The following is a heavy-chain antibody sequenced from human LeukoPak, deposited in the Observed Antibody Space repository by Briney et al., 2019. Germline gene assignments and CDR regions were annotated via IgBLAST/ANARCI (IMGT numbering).Heavy chain of an antibody. J-gene: IGHJ4*02. CDR2: ISSSSSYI. CDR1: GFTFSSYT. Sequence: PGGSLRLSCAASGFTFSSYTMNWVRQAPGKGLEWVSSISSSSSYIYYADSVKGRFTISRDNAKNSLYLQMNSLRAEDTAVYYCARDVILKGIVGAQERYYFDYWGQGTLVTVSS. V-gene: IGHV3-21*01. D-gene: IGHD1-26*01. CDR3: ARDVILKGIVGAQERYYFDY.